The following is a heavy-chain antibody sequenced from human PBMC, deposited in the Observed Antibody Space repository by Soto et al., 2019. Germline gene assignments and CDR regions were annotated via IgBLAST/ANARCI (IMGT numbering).Heavy chain of an antibody. CDR1: GGSIGSGDYY. Sequence: SETLSLTCTVSGGSIGSGDYYWSWIRQPPGKGLEWIGYIHHSGSSQYHPSLRGRVSFSIDTSTNQFSLELRSVTGADTAVYYCARDVLDITIDYYFDSWGQGCLVTVSS. CDR2: IHHSGSS. CDR3: ARDVLDITIDYYFDS. V-gene: IGHV4-30-4*01. D-gene: IGHD3-10*01. J-gene: IGHJ4*02.